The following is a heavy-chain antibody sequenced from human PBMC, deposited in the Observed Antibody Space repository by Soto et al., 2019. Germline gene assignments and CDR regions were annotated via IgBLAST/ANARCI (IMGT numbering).Heavy chain of an antibody. CDR2: IQASGGT. V-gene: IGHV4-4*07. CDR1: GGSIGHYY. J-gene: IGHJ5*02. Sequence: SETLSLTCTVSGGSIGHYYWSWIRQPAGKGLEWIGRIQASGGTLYNPSLNGRVAVSVDTSKSQFSLKLTSLSAADTAIYYCARDLATPPYNWFDPWGQGTLVTVSS. CDR3: ARDLATPPYNWFDP.